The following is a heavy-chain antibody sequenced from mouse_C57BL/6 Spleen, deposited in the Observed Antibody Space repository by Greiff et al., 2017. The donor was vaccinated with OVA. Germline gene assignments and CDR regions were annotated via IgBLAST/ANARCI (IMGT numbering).Heavy chain of an antibody. CDR2: INPGSGGT. Sequence: QVQLQQSGAELVRPGTSVKVSCKASGYAFTNYLIEWVKQRPGQGLEWIGVINPGSGGTHYNEKFKGKATLPADKSSSTAYMQSSSLTSEYAAVYFGASDRNHHREGPIDYWGQGTSVTVSA. D-gene: IGHD3-2*01. CDR3: ASDRNHHREGPIDY. CDR1: GYAFTNYL. J-gene: IGHJ4*01. V-gene: IGHV1-54*01.